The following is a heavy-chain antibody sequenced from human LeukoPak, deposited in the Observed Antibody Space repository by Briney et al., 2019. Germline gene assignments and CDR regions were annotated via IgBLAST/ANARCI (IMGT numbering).Heavy chain of an antibody. CDR3: AVDLAADDAFDI. Sequence: SETLSLTRTVSGGSISSGTYYWSWIRQPAGKGLEWIGRIHTSGSTNYNPSLKSRVTTSVDTSKNQFSLKLSSVTAADTAVYYCAVDLAADDAFDIWGQGTMVTVSS. CDR1: GGSISSGTYY. D-gene: IGHD6-13*01. CDR2: IHTSGST. J-gene: IGHJ3*02. V-gene: IGHV4-61*02.